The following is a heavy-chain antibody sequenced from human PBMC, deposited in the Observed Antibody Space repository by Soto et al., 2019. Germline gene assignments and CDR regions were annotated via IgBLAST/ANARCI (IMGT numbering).Heavy chain of an antibody. Sequence: QVQLQESGPGLVKPSQTLSLTCTVSGASISSGDHYWSWIRQSPGKGLEWIGYISYRGSTDYNPSLKSRVTISVDTSKNQLSLQVTSVTAADTAVYYCARGRHWNSFDPWGQGTLVTVSS. V-gene: IGHV4-30-4*01. J-gene: IGHJ5*02. CDR2: ISYRGST. CDR3: ARGRHWNSFDP. CDR1: GASISSGDHY. D-gene: IGHD1-7*01.